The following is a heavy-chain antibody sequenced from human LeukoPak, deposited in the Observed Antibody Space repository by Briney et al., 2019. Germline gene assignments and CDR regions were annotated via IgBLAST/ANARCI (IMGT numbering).Heavy chain of an antibody. D-gene: IGHD1-14*01. CDR3: ASSEGRDSPVDY. Sequence: GGSLRLSCAASGFTFSDYYMSWIRQAPGKGLEWVSYISSSSSYTNYADSVKGRFTISRDNAKNSLYLQMNSLRAEDTAVYYCASSEGRDSPVDYWGQGTLVTVSS. CDR2: ISSSSSYT. CDR1: GFTFSDYY. V-gene: IGHV3-11*03. J-gene: IGHJ4*02.